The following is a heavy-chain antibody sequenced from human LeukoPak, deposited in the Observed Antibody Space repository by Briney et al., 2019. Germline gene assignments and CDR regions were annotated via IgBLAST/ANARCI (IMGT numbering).Heavy chain of an antibody. CDR2: ISQRGIT. CDR3: VGHETPYYYIDV. V-gene: IGHV4-38-2*02. Sequence: SETLSLTCTVSSHSITYNYYGWIRQSPVKGLEWIGSISQRGITYYNPSLQSRVTVSRDKSNNQLSLGLTSVTAADTAIYYCVGHETPYYYIDVWGKGTTVTISS. CDR1: SHSITYNY. J-gene: IGHJ6*03.